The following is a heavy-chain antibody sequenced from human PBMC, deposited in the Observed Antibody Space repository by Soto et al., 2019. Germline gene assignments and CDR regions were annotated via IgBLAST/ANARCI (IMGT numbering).Heavy chain of an antibody. Sequence: GGSLRLSCAASGFTFSDYYMSWIRQAPGKGLEWVSYISSSSSYTNYADSVKGRFTISRDNAKNSLYLQMNSLRAEDTAVYYCARGGAARLYYFDYWGQGTLVTVSS. CDR3: ARGGAARLYYFDY. V-gene: IGHV3-11*06. CDR1: GFTFSDYY. D-gene: IGHD6-6*01. J-gene: IGHJ4*02. CDR2: ISSSSSYT.